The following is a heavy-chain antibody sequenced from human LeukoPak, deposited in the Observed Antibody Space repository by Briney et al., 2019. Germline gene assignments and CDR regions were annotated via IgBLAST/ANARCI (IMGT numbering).Heavy chain of an antibody. Sequence: GESLKISCKGSGYSFADSWVAWVRQMPGKGLEWMAIIYPGDSDTRYSPSFEGQVTISADKSISTAYLQWSSLKASDTAMYYCASLTAVAGGHWGQGTLVTVSS. J-gene: IGHJ4*02. V-gene: IGHV5-51*01. CDR3: ASLTAVAGGH. CDR2: IYPGDSDT. D-gene: IGHD6-19*01. CDR1: GYSFADSW.